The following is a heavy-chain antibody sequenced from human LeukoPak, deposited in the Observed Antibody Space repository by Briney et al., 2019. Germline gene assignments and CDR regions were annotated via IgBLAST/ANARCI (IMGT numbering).Heavy chain of an antibody. CDR1: GGSFSGYY. CDR3: ARGDVDPYVFDI. J-gene: IGHJ3*02. Sequence: SETLSLTCAVFGGSFSGYYWSWIRQPPGKGLEWIGEINHSGSTNYNPSLKSRVTISVDTSMNQFSLNVRSVIAADTAVYYCARGDVDPYVFDIWGQGTMVTVSS. V-gene: IGHV4-34*01. D-gene: IGHD3-10*02. CDR2: INHSGST.